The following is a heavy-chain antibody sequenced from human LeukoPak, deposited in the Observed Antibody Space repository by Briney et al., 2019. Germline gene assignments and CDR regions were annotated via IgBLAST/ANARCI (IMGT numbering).Heavy chain of an antibody. Sequence: SETLSLTCTVSGGSISTYYWSWIRQPPGKGLEWIGYIYYSGSTNYNPSLKSRVTISVDKSKNQFSLKLSSVTAADSAVYYCARDFDFARGPWYFDLWGRGTLVTVSS. D-gene: IGHD3-16*01. V-gene: IGHV4-59*01. J-gene: IGHJ2*01. CDR1: GGSISTYY. CDR2: IYYSGST. CDR3: ARDFDFARGPWYFDL.